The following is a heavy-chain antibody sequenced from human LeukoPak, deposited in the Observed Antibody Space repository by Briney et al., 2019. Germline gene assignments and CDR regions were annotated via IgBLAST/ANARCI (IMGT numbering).Heavy chain of an antibody. CDR3: SRDNYGDYVAVFDY. V-gene: IGHV3-48*02. J-gene: IGHJ4*02. D-gene: IGHD4-17*01. Sequence: GGSLRLSCAASGFTFTSYSMNWVRQAPGKGLEWVSYISSSSITIYYADSVKGRFTISRDNAKNSLYLQMNSLRDEDTAVYYCSRDNYGDYVAVFDYWGQGTLVTVSS. CDR1: GFTFTSYS. CDR2: ISSSSITI.